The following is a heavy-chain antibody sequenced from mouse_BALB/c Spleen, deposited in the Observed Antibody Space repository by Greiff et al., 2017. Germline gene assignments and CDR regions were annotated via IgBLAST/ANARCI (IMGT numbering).Heavy chain of an antibody. CDR3: ARRGDY. CDR1: GFTFSSYA. Sequence: EVHLVESGGGLVKPGGSLKLSCAASGFTFSSYAMSWVRQTPEKRLEWVATISSGGSYTYYPDSVKGRFTISRDNAKNTLYLQMSSLRSEDTAMYYCARRGDYWGQGTSVTVSS. CDR2: ISSGGSYT. V-gene: IGHV5-9-3*01. J-gene: IGHJ4*01.